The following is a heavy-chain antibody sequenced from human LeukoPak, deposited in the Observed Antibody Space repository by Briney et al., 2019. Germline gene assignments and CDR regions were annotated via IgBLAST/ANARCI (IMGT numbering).Heavy chain of an antibody. CDR3: ARAQNYYDSSGYFDAFDI. J-gene: IGHJ3*02. CDR1: GGSISSGSYY. V-gene: IGHV4-61*02. D-gene: IGHD3-22*01. Sequence: PSETLSLTCTVSGGSISSGSYYWSWIRQPAGKGLEWIGRIYTSGSTNYNPSLKSRVTISVDTSKKQVSLKLSSVTAADTAVYYCARAQNYYDSSGYFDAFDIWGQGTMVTVSS. CDR2: IYTSGST.